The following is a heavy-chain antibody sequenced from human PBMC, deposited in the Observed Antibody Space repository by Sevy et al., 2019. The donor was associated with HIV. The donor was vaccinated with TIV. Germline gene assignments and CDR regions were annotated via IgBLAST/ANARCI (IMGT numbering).Heavy chain of an antibody. J-gene: IGHJ5*01. CDR2: INSKSGGT. Sequence: ASVKVSCKTSGFAFTGHHLHWVRQAPGHGLEWMGWINSKSGGTNYAQNFQGRVILTSGTSLSTAYMELTSLRPDDTAIYYCAKHTSFMLDSWGQGTLVTVSS. CDR1: GFAFTGHH. V-gene: IGHV1-2*02. CDR3: AKHTSFMLDS.